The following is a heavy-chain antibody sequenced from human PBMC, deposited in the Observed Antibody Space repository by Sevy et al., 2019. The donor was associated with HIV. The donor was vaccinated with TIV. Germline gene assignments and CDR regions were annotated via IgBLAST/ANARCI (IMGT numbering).Heavy chain of an antibody. CDR1: GFTFSSYS. J-gene: IGHJ6*02. D-gene: IGHD3-10*01. Sequence: GSLRLSCAASGFTFSSYSMNSVRQAPEKGLEWVSSISSSSSYIYYADSVKGRFTISRDNAKNSLYLQMNSLRAEDTAVYYCASLPGSGSSPDMDVWGQGTTVTVSS. CDR2: ISSSSSYI. V-gene: IGHV3-21*01. CDR3: ASLPGSGSSPDMDV.